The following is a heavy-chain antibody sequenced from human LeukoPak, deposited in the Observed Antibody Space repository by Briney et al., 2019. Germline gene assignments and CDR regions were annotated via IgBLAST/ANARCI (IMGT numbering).Heavy chain of an antibody. D-gene: IGHD2-15*01. V-gene: IGHV3-15*01. Sequence: GGSLRLSCAASGVIFNTAWMSWVRQAPGKGLEGGGRIKSKSDGGTIEYPAPVKGRFTISRDDSKNTLYLQMNSLKTEDTAVYYCVTEGYCSGGSCYYYWGQGTLVTVSS. CDR2: IKSKSDGGTI. J-gene: IGHJ4*02. CDR1: GVIFNTAW. CDR3: VTEGYCSGGSCYYY.